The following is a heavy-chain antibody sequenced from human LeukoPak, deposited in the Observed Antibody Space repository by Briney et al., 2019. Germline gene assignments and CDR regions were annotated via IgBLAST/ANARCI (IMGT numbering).Heavy chain of an antibody. CDR3: GRGFCGLGTCYSGDY. Sequence: GGPLRLSCAASGFTFSTYEMNWVRQAPGKGLEWVGRCRKKANSYTTEYAASVKGRFTISRDDSKNSLYLQMNSLKTEDTAVYYCGRGFCGLGTCYSGDYWGQGTLVTVSS. CDR1: GFTFSTYE. J-gene: IGHJ4*02. V-gene: IGHV3-72*01. D-gene: IGHD2-15*01. CDR2: CRKKANSYTT.